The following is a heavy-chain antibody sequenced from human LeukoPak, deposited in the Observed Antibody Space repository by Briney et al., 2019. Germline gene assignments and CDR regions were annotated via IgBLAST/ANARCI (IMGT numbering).Heavy chain of an antibody. CDR1: GFTFTTYW. CDR3: ARDYASDY. J-gene: IGHJ4*02. Sequence: GGSLRLSCAASGFTFTTYWMSWVRQAPGKGLEWVAKISPDGSEKYYVDSVKGRFTISRDNAKNSLDLQMGSLRADDTAVYYCARDYASDYWGQGTLVTVSS. V-gene: IGHV3-7*01. CDR2: ISPDGSEK. D-gene: IGHD3-10*01.